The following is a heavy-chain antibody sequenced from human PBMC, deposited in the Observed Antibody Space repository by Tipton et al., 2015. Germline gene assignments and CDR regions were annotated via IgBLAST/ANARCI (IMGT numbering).Heavy chain of an antibody. D-gene: IGHD4-11*01. J-gene: IGHJ4*02. Sequence: TLSLTCTVSGGSISSGGYYWSWIRQPPGKALEWIGFFYYGGNTNYNPSLKSRVTMSVDTSKYQFSLKVTSVTAADTAVYYCAREGESYSYFEYWGEGALVTVSS. CDR3: AREGESYSYFEY. CDR2: FYYGGNT. V-gene: IGHV4-61*08. CDR1: GGSISSGGYY.